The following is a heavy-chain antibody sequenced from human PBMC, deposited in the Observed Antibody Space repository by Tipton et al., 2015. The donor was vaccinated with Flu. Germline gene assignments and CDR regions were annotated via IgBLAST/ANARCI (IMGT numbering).Heavy chain of an antibody. CDR3: AKDMSDILTGYYRS. V-gene: IGHV3-9*03. Sequence: LRLSCAASGFTFDDYAMHWVRQAPGKGLEWVSGISWNSGSIGYADSVKGRFTISRDNAKNSLYLQMNSLRAEDMALYYCAKDMSDILTGYYRSWGQGTLVTVSS. D-gene: IGHD3-9*01. J-gene: IGHJ4*02. CDR2: ISWNSGSI. CDR1: GFTFDDYA.